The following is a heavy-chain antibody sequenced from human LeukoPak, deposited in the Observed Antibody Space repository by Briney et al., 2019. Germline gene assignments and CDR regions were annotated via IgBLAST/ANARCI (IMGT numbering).Heavy chain of an antibody. Sequence: SETLSLTCTVSGGSISSSSYYWGWIRQPPGKGLEWIGSIYYSGSTSFNPSLKSRVTVSVDTSKNQFSLMLSSVTAADTAVYYCARTAERWYSGIDVWGQGTTVTVSS. CDR3: ARTAERWYSGIDV. D-gene: IGHD4-23*01. V-gene: IGHV4-39*07. CDR2: IYYSGST. J-gene: IGHJ6*02. CDR1: GGSISSSSYY.